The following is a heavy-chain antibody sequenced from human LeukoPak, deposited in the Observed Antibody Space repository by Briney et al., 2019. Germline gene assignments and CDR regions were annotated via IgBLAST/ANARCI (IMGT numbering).Heavy chain of an antibody. Sequence: SETLSLTCTVSGASISSSTYYWGWIRQPPGKGLEWIGSASYSGNTYYNPSLKSRVTISVETSKNEFSLKLRSVTAADTAVYYCARVTGYRIEDYFDYWGQGTLVTVSS. J-gene: IGHJ4*02. CDR3: ARVTGYRIEDYFDY. CDR1: GASISSSTYY. D-gene: IGHD6-13*01. CDR2: ASYSGNT. V-gene: IGHV4-39*07.